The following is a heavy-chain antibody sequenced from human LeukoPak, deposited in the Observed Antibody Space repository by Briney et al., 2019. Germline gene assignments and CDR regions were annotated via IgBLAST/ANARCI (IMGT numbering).Heavy chain of an antibody. V-gene: IGHV3-30*14. CDR2: ISYDGSTT. D-gene: IGHD3/OR15-3a*01. Sequence: GGSLRLSCAASGFTFSSIAMHWVRQAPGKGLEWVAVISYDGSTTYYADSVKGRFTISRDNSKNTLYPQMSSLRAEDTAVYYCVKELDPTSWYYYGMDVWGQGTTVTVSS. CDR3: VKELDPTSWYYYGMDV. J-gene: IGHJ6*02. CDR1: GFTFSSIA.